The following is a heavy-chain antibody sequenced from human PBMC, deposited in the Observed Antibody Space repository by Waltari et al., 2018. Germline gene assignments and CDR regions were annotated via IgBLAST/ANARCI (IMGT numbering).Heavy chain of an antibody. V-gene: IGHV1-8*03. CDR1: GYTFTSYD. CDR3: ARGVTIFGVVGNWFDP. J-gene: IGHJ5*02. Sequence: QVQLVQSGAEVKKPGASVKVACKASGYTFTSYDINWVRQATGQGLEWMGWMNPNSGNTGYAQKFQGRVTITRNTSISTAYMELSSLRSEDTAVYYCARGVTIFGVVGNWFDPWGQGTLVTVSS. CDR2: MNPNSGNT. D-gene: IGHD3-3*01.